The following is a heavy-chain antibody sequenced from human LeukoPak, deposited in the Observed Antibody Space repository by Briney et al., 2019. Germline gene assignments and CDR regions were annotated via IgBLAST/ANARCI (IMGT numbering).Heavy chain of an antibody. V-gene: IGHV3-7*01. CDR2: IKQDGSEK. CDR1: GFIFSNYW. CDR3: ARHLSGITGYTYGRGIDY. D-gene: IGHD5-18*01. Sequence: GGSLRLSCEASGFIFSNYWMTWVRRAPGKGLEWVANIKQDGSEKHYVDSVKGRFTISRDNAKKSLYLQMNSLGAEDTAVYYCARHLSGITGYTYGRGIDYWGQGTLLTVSS. J-gene: IGHJ4*02.